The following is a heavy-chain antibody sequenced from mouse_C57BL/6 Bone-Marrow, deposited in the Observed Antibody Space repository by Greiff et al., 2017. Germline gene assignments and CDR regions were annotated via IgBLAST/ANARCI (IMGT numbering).Heavy chain of an antibody. CDR1: GYTFTSYW. V-gene: IGHV1-50*01. CDR2: IDPSDSYT. CDR3: ARKRADSTFAY. D-gene: IGHD3-2*01. Sequence: VQLQQPGAELVKPGASVKLSCKASGYTFTSYWMQWVKQRPGQGLEWIGEIDPSDSYTNYNQKFKGKATLTVDTSSSTAYMQLSSLTSEDAAVYYCARKRADSTFAYWGQGTLVTVSA. J-gene: IGHJ3*01.